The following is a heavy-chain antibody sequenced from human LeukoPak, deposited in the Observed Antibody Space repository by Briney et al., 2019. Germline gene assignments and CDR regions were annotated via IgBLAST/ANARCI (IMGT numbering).Heavy chain of an antibody. J-gene: IGHJ5*02. CDR1: GYSMSRDYY. Sequence: SETLSLTCTVSGYSMSRDYYRGSLRPPPGKGLGRIGSNYHSGNTYYNPSLKSRVTMSVDTSKNQFSLQLSSVTAADTAVYYCARGGEVLLWFGESDHMKNWFDPWGQGTRVSVSS. V-gene: IGHV4-38-2*02. CDR2: NYHSGNT. D-gene: IGHD3-10*01. CDR3: ARGGEVLLWFGESDHMKNWFDP.